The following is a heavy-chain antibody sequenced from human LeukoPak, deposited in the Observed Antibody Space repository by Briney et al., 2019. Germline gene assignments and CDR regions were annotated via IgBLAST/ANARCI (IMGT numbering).Heavy chain of an antibody. V-gene: IGHV4-34*01. D-gene: IGHD1-20*01. CDR3: ARIPYNVLRWFDP. CDR2: INHSGST. J-gene: IGHJ5*02. Sequence: SETLSLTCAVYGGSFSGYYWSWIRQPPGKGLEWIGEINHSGSTNYNPSLKSRVTISVDTSKNQFSLKLSSVTAADTAVYYCARIPYNVLRWFDPWGQGTLVTVSS. CDR1: GGSFSGYY.